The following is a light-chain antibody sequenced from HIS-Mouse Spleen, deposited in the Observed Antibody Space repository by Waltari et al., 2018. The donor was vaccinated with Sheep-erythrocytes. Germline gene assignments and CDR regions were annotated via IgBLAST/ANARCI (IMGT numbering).Light chain of an antibody. CDR1: RSNIGSKT. Sequence: QSVLTQPPSASGTPGQRVPISCSGSRSNIGSKTVNWYQQLPGTAPQLLIYSNNQRPSGVPDRFSGSKSGTSASLAISGLQSEDEADYYCAAWDDSLNGWVFGGGTKLTVL. CDR2: SNN. CDR3: AAWDDSLNGWV. J-gene: IGLJ3*02. V-gene: IGLV1-44*01.